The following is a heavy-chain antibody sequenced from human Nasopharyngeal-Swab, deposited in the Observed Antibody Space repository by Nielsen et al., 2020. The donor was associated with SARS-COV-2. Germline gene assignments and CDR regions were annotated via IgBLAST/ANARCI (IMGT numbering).Heavy chain of an antibody. D-gene: IGHD3-3*01. J-gene: IGHJ6*02. Sequence: WVRQAPGQGLEWMGWISAYNGNTNYAQKLQGRVTMTTDTSTSTAYMELRSLRSDDTAVYYCARDFQRFLEWLPNYYYYVMDVWGQGTTVTVSS. CDR3: ARDFQRFLEWLPNYYYYVMDV. CDR2: ISAYNGNT. V-gene: IGHV1-18*01.